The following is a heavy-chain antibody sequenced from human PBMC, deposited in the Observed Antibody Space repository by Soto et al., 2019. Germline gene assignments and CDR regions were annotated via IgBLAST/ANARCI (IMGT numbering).Heavy chain of an antibody. D-gene: IGHD6-6*01. CDR2: IDPSDSYT. CDR3: ARRPWAPPPSYFDY. V-gene: IGHV5-10-1*01. Sequence: SWNGAWGSCANFGVSWVLQMPGKGLEWMGRIDPSDSYTNYSPSFQGHVTISADKSISTAYLKWSSLKASDTAMYYCARRPWAPPPSYFDYWGQRPLVTLSS. CDR1: WGSCANFG. J-gene: IGHJ4*02.